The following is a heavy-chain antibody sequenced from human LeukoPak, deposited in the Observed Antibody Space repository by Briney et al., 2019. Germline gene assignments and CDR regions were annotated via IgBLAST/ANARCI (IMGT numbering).Heavy chain of an antibody. V-gene: IGHV1-2*02. CDR2: INPNSGGT. CDR3: ARVGVDDSGNIIKYFFDY. CDR1: GYTFTGYY. D-gene: IGHD4-23*01. Sequence: WASVKVSCKASGYTFTGYYMHWVRQAPGQGLEWMGWINPNSGGTNYAQRFQGRVTMTRDTSISTVYMELSRLRSDDTAVYYCARVGVDDSGNIIKYFFDYWGQGTLVTVSS. J-gene: IGHJ4*02.